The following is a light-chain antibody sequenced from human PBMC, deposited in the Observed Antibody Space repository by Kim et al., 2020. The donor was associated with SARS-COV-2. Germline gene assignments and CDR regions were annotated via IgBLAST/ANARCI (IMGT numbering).Light chain of an antibody. CDR1: SSDVGNYKL. CDR2: EVS. Sequence: QSALTQPASVSGSPGQSVTISCTGTSSDVGNYKLVSWYRLQPGKAPKFIMYEVSERPSGVSDRFSGSKSGNTASLTISGLQAEDEANYYCCSYAGTHTFVFGGGTQLTVL. CDR3: CSYAGTHTFV. J-gene: IGLJ2*01. V-gene: IGLV2-23*02.